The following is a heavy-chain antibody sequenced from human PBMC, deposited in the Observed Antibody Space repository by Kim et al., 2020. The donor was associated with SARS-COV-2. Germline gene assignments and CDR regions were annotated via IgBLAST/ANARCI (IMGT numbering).Heavy chain of an antibody. CDR3: AKMGGDPGDGVDV. D-gene: IGHD4-17*01. V-gene: IGHV3-30*18. CDR2: VSSAGGTK. J-gene: IGHJ6*02. CDR1: GFTFSTYG. Sequence: GGSLRLSCAASGFTFSTYGMHWVRQAPGRGLEWVAVVSSAGGTKFYGDSVKGRFTISRDNSKNTLSLQMNSLRAEDTAVYYCAKMGGDPGDGVDVWGQGTTVTVSS.